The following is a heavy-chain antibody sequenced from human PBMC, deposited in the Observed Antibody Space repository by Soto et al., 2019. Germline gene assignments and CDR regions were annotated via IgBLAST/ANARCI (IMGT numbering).Heavy chain of an antibody. Sequence: GGSLRLSCAASGFTFSNAWVNWVRQAPGKGLEWVGRIKSKTDGGTTDYAAPVKGRFTISRDDSKNTLYLQMNSLKTEDTAVYYCTTDIGFLGYYYYGMDVWGQGTTVTVSS. CDR2: IKSKTDGGTT. CDR1: GFTFSNAW. V-gene: IGHV3-15*07. D-gene: IGHD1-26*01. J-gene: IGHJ6*02. CDR3: TTDIGFLGYYYYGMDV.